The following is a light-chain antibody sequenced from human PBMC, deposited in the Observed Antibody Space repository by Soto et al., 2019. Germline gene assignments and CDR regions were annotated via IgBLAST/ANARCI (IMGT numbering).Light chain of an antibody. J-gene: IGLJ2*01. CDR3: CSYAGSYSVV. CDR2: DVS. V-gene: IGLV2-11*01. CDR1: SSDVGGYNY. Sequence: QSALTQPRSVSESPGPSVTISCTGTSSDVGGYNYVSWYQQHPGKAPKLMIYDVSKRPSGVPDRFSGSKSGNRASLTISGLQTEDEADYYCCSYAGSYSVVFGGGTKLTVL.